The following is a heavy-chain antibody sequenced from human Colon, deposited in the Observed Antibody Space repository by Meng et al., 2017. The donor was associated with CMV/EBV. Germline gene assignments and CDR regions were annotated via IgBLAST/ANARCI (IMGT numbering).Heavy chain of an antibody. D-gene: IGHD2/OR15-2a*01. CDR1: GGSFSDFY. CDR2: IIHSGIA. J-gene: IGHJ6*02. V-gene: IGHV4-34*12. Sequence: SETLSLTCEVSGGSFSDFYWSWIRQSTGMGLEWIGAIIHSGIARYNPSLKGRVTISIDTSKNQFFLNLTSVTAAHTARYYCARDPRKTYLFYYGVDVWGQGTTVTVSS. CDR3: ARDPRKTYLFYYGVDV.